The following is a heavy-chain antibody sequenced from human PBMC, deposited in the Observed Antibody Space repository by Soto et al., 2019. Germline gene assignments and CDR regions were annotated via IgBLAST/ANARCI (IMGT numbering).Heavy chain of an antibody. D-gene: IGHD2-2*01. V-gene: IGHV1-18*01. CDR3: ARVRCSSSSCYGAYYYYGIDG. CDR2: ISAYNGNT. J-gene: IGHJ6*02. Sequence: ASVKVSCKASGYTFTSYGISWVRQAPGQGLEWMGWISAYNGNTNYAQKLQGRVTMTTDTPTSTAYMELRSLRSDDTAVYYCARVRCSSSSCYGAYYYYGIDGWGQGTTVTVSS. CDR1: GYTFTSYG.